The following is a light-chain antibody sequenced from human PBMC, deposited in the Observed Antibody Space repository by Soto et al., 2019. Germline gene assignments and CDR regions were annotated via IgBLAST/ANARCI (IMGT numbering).Light chain of an antibody. J-gene: IGLJ1*01. CDR2: DVS. V-gene: IGLV2-11*01. CDR1: SSDVGGYNY. Sequence: QSALTQPRSVSGSPGQSVTIYCTGTSSDVGGYNYVSWYQQHPGKAPKLMIYDVSKRPSGVPDRFSGSKSGNTASLTISGLQAEDEADYYCCSYAGSYTVDVFGTGTKLTVL. CDR3: CSYAGSYTVDV.